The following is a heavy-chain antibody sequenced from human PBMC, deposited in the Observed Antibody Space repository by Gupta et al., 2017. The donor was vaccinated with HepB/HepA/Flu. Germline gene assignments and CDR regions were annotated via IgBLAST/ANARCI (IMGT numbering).Heavy chain of an antibody. J-gene: IGHJ4*02. D-gene: IGHD6-13*01. CDR2: IYWDDDK. Sequence: QITLKESGPTLVQPTQTLTLTCTFSGFSLRIGGVGVGWIRQPPGKALEWLALIYWDDDKRYSPSLKNRLTITKDTSKNQVVLTMTNMDPVDTATYYCTHSGLGAAADYWGPGTLVTVSS. CDR1: GFSLRIGGVG. CDR3: THSGLGAAADY. V-gene: IGHV2-5*02.